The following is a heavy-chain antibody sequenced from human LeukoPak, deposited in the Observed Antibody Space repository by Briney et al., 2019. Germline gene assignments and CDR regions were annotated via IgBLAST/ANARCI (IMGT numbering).Heavy chain of an antibody. CDR1: GFTFSSYE. V-gene: IGHV3-48*03. Sequence: GGSLRLSCAASGFTFSSYEMNWVRQAPGKGLEWVSYISSSGSTIYYADSVKGRFTISRDNAKNSLYLQMNSLRAEDTAVYYCARVFRVVPAAIGLRAFDIWGQGTMVTVSS. CDR2: ISSSGSTI. J-gene: IGHJ3*02. CDR3: ARVFRVVPAAIGLRAFDI. D-gene: IGHD2-2*01.